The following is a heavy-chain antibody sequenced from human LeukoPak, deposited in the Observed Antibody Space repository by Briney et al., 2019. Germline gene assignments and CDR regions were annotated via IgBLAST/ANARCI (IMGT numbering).Heavy chain of an antibody. CDR1: GASISSYY. Sequence: SETLSLTCTVSGASISSYYWSWIRQPPGKGLEWIGKIHYSGSTNYNPSLKSRVTISVDTSKNQISLKLSSVTAADTAVYYCARRAGSGWSINWFDPWGQGTLITVSS. V-gene: IGHV4-59*08. CDR2: IHYSGST. D-gene: IGHD6-19*01. CDR3: ARRAGSGWSINWFDP. J-gene: IGHJ5*02.